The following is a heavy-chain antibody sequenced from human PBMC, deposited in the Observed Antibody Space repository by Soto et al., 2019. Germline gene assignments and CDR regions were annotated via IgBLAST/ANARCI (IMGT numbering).Heavy chain of an antibody. D-gene: IGHD4-4*01. CDR2: ITGSGSSA. CDR1: GFTFSSFA. V-gene: IGHV3-23*01. J-gene: IGHJ6*02. CDR3: AKATVTTSYFYGMDI. Sequence: EVQLLESGGGLVQPGGSLRLSCAASGFTFSSFAMNWVRQAPGKGLEWVSAITGSGSSAYFADAVKGRFTISRDNPKKTLYLQMNSLRVEDSGVYCCAKATVTTSYFYGMDIRGQGTTVIVSS.